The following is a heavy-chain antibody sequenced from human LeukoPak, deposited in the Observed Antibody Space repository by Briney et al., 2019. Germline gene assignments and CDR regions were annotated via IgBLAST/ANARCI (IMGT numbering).Heavy chain of an antibody. CDR1: GGSISSYY. CDR3: AREAYNWNREGYNWFDP. V-gene: IGHV4-59*01. CDR2: IYYSGST. D-gene: IGHD1-20*01. J-gene: IGHJ5*02. Sequence: KPSETLSLTCTVSGGSISSYYWSWIRQPPGKGLEWIGYIYYSGSTNYNPSLKSRVTISVDTSKNQFSLKLSSVTAADTAVYYCAREAYNWNREGYNWFDPWGQGTLVTVSS.